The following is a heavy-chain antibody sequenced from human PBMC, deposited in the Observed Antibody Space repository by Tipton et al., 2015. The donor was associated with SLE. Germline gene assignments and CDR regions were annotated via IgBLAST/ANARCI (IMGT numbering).Heavy chain of an antibody. V-gene: IGHV5-51*03. CDR3: ARVGSSWYLDAFDI. Sequence: VQLVQSGAEVKKPGESLKISCKASEFSFTTYWIGWVRQGPGKGLEGMGIIYPADSDTRYSPAFQGQVTFSVDKSTRTAFLQWTSLKASDTAMYYCARVGSSWYLDAFDIWGQGTMVTVSS. CDR2: IYPADSDT. CDR1: EFSFTTYW. D-gene: IGHD6-13*01. J-gene: IGHJ3*02.